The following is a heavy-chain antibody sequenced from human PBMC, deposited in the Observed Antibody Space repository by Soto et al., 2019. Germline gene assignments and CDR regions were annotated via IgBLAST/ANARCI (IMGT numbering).Heavy chain of an antibody. V-gene: IGHV3-9*01. D-gene: IGHD6-6*01. CDR2: ISWNSGSI. Sequence: ESGGGLVQPGRSLRLSCAASGFTFDDYAMHWVRQAPGKGLVWVSGISWNSGSIGYADSVKGRFTISRDNAKNSLYLQMNSLRAEDTALYYCAKDIAAYSSSPTSIDYWGQGTLVTVSS. CDR3: AKDIAAYSSSPTSIDY. CDR1: GFTFDDYA. J-gene: IGHJ4*02.